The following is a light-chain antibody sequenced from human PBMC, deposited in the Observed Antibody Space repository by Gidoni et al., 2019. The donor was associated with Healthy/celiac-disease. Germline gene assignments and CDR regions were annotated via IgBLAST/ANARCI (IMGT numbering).Light chain of an antibody. Sequence: DIQMTQSPSSLSASVGDRATITCRASQSINSYLNWYQQKPGNAPKLLIYAASSLQSGVPARFSGSGSGTDFTLTISSLQPEDFATYYCQQSYSTPDTFGQGTKLEIK. CDR3: QQSYSTPDT. V-gene: IGKV1-39*01. CDR2: AAS. CDR1: QSINSY. J-gene: IGKJ2*01.